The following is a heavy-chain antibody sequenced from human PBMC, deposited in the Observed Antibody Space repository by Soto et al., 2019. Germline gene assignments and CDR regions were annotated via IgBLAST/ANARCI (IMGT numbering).Heavy chain of an antibody. V-gene: IGHV3-7*05. Sequence: EVQLVESGGGLVQPGGSLRLSCVASGFTFNNYWMTWVRQAPGKGLEWVANIKEDGSGKYYVDSVKGRFTISRDNAASSLYLQLKYLGAEDTAVYYCATYCSSPSCRSYWGQGTLVTVSS. CDR2: IKEDGSGK. CDR1: GFTFNNYW. J-gene: IGHJ1*01. D-gene: IGHD2-2*01. CDR3: ATYCSSPSCRSY.